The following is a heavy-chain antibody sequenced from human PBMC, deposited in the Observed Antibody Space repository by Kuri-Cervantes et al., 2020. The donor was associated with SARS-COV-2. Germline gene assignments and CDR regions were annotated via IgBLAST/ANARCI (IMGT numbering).Heavy chain of an antibody. D-gene: IGHD3-22*01. J-gene: IGHJ4*02. CDR3: ARVSPISYYYDSSGYLDY. V-gene: IGHV3-23*01. Sequence: GESLKISCAASGFTFSSYAMSWVRQAPGKGLEWVSAISGSGGSTYYADSVKGRFTISRDNAKNSLYLQMNSLRAEDTAVYYCARVSPISYYYDSSGYLDYWGQGTLVTVSS. CDR2: ISGSGGST. CDR1: GFTFSSYA.